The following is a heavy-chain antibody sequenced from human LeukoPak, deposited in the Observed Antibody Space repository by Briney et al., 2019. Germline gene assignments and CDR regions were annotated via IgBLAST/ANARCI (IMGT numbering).Heavy chain of an antibody. CDR2: ISGSGGST. Sequence: GGSLRLSCAASGFTFSSYAMSWVRQAPGKGLEWVSAISGSGGSTYYADSVKGRFTISRDNSKNTLYLQMNSLRAEDTAVYYCAKASELLRYFDWSFPNSYFDYWGQGTLVTVSS. J-gene: IGHJ4*02. V-gene: IGHV3-23*01. D-gene: IGHD3-9*01. CDR3: AKASELLRYFDWSFPNSYFDY. CDR1: GFTFSSYA.